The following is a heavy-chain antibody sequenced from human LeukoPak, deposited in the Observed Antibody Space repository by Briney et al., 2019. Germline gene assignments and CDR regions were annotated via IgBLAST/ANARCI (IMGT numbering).Heavy chain of an antibody. CDR1: GFTFSSYD. J-gene: IGHJ6*02. CDR2: IGTAGDP. V-gene: IGHV3-13*05. CDR3: AGGLRYFDWSRDYHYYYDMDV. D-gene: IGHD3-9*01. Sequence: GGSLRLSSAASGFTFSSYDMHWVRQATGKGLEWVSAIGTAGDPYYPGSVKGRFTISRENAKNSLYLQMNSLRAGDTAVYYCAGGLRYFDWSRDYHYYYDMDVWGQGTTVTVSS.